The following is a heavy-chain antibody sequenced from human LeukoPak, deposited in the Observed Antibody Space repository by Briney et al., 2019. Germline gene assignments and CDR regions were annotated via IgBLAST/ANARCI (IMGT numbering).Heavy chain of an antibody. Sequence: KASETLSLTCAVYGVSFSGYYWSWIRQPPGKGLEWIGEINHSGSTNYNPSLKSRVTISVDTSKNQFSLKLSSVTAADTAVYYCARGRIVATITVLYLNWFDPWGQGTLVTVSS. V-gene: IGHV4-34*01. CDR3: ARGRIVATITVLYLNWFDP. D-gene: IGHD5-12*01. J-gene: IGHJ5*02. CDR1: GVSFSGYY. CDR2: INHSGST.